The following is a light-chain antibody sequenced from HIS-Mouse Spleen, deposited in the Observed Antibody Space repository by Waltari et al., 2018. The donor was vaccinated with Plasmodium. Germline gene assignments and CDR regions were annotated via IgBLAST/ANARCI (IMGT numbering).Light chain of an antibody. CDR3: SSYTSSSTA. CDR1: SRDVGGYNY. J-gene: IGLJ1*01. V-gene: IGLV2-14*03. CDR2: DVS. Sequence: QSALTQPASVSGSPGQSTTIPCTGTSRDVGGYNYVSGYQQHPGKAPKLMIYDVSNRPSGVSNRFSGSKSGNTASLTISGLQAEDEADYYCSSYTSSSTAFGTGTKVTVL.